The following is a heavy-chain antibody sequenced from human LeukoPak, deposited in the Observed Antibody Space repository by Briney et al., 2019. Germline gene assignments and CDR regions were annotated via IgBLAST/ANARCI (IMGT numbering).Heavy chain of an antibody. J-gene: IGHJ4*02. V-gene: IGHV3-23*01. CDR3: AKAPVTTCRGAYCYPFDY. D-gene: IGHD2-21*01. CDR2: ISDSGNT. Sequence: PGGSLRLSCAASGFVFEDYAMHWVRQAPGKGLEWVSAISDSGNTYHADSVKGRFTISRDSSKNTLFLQMNRLRPEDAAVYYCAKAPVTTCRGAYCYPFDYWGQGTLVTVSS. CDR1: GFVFEDYA.